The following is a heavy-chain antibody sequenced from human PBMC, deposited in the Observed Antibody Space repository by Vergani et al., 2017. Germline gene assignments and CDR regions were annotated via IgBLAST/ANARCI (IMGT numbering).Heavy chain of an antibody. CDR2: IIPIFGTA. CDR3: AGGASCSWSPSLGYAFDI. Sequence: QVQLVQSGAEVKKPGSSVKVSCKASGGTFSSYAISWVRQAPGQGLEWMGGIIPIFGTANYAQKFQGRVTITADESTSTAYMELSSLTFEDTAVYYCAGGASCSWSPSLGYAFDIWGQGTMVTVSS. CDR1: GGTFSSYA. V-gene: IGHV1-69*01. J-gene: IGHJ3*02. D-gene: IGHD6-13*01.